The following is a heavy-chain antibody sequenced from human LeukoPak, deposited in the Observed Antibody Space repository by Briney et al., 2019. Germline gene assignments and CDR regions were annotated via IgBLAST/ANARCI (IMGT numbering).Heavy chain of an antibody. CDR2: IIASGDST. V-gene: IGHV3-23*01. CDR3: ARELVVAATDAFDI. D-gene: IGHD2-15*01. J-gene: IGHJ3*02. Sequence: GGSLRLSCAASGFTFSSYTMSWVRQAPGKGLEWVSTIIASGDSTYSADSVKGRFTISRDNAKNSLYLQMNSLRAEDTALYYCARELVVAATDAFDIWGQGTMVTVSS. CDR1: GFTFSSYT.